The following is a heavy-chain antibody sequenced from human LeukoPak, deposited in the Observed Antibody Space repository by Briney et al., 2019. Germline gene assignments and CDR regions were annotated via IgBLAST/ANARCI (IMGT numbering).Heavy chain of an antibody. CDR1: GYTFTGYY. V-gene: IGHV1-69*13. D-gene: IGHD1-1*01. CDR2: IIPIFGSA. J-gene: IGHJ5*02. Sequence: SVKVSCKASGYTFTGYYMHWVRQAPGQGLEWMGGIIPIFGSANYAQKFQGRVTITADESTNTAYMELTSLRSEDTAMYYCARDHRLQLENWFDPWGQGTLVTVSS. CDR3: ARDHRLQLENWFDP.